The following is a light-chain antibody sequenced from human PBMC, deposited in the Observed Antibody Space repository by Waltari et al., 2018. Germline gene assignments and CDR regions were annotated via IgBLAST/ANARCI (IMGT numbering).Light chain of an antibody. CDR3: QQRTNWPLT. J-gene: IGKJ4*01. V-gene: IGKV3-11*01. CDR2: DAS. CDR1: QSVNYF. Sequence: IVLTQSPATLSLSPGERATLSCRASQSVNYFLACFQQKPGQAPRLLIYDASNRATGIPARFSGSGSGTDFTLTISSLEPEDVAVYYCQQRTNWPLTFGGGTKVEIK.